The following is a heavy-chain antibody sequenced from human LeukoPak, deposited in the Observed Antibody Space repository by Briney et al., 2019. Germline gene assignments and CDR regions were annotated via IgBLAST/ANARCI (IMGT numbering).Heavy chain of an antibody. D-gene: IGHD3-16*01. CDR2: IYYSGIT. CDR1: GGSFSSYY. V-gene: IGHV4-59*01. Sequence: SETLSLTCAVYGGSFSSYYWSWIRQPPGKGLEWIGYIYYSGITNYNPSLKSRVTISVDTSKNQFSLKLSSVTAADTAVYYCARDGGGPGGNFDIWGQGTMVTVSS. J-gene: IGHJ3*02. CDR3: ARDGGGPGGNFDI.